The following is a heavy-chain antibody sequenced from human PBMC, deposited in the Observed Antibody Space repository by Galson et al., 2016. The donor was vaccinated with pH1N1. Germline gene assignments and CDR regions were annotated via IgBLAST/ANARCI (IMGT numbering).Heavy chain of an antibody. CDR3: VRAIGAKSAY. D-gene: IGHD4/OR15-4a*01. J-gene: IGHJ4*02. CDR1: GSSFSSYW. Sequence: SLRLSCAASGSSFSSYWMSWVRQAPGKGLEWVANIKQDGTEKYYVASVKGRFTISRDNAKNSLYLQMNSLRVEDTAVYYCVRAIGAKSAYWGQGTLVTVSS. CDR2: IKQDGTEK. V-gene: IGHV3-7*04.